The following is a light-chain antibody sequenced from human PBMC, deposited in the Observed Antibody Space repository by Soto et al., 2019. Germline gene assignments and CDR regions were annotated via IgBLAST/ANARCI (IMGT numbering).Light chain of an antibody. CDR3: QQRSDWAST. CDR1: QSVSSY. CDR2: DAS. J-gene: IGKJ4*01. V-gene: IGKV3-11*01. Sequence: EIVLTQSPATLSLSPGERATLSCRASQSVSSYLAWYQRKPGQAPRLLIYDASNRATGIPARFSGSGSGTDFTLTISSLEPDDCAVCYCQQRSDWASTFGGGTKVQIK.